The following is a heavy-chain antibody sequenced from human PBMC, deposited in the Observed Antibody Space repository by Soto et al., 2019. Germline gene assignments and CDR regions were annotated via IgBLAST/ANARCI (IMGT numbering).Heavy chain of an antibody. J-gene: IGHJ5*02. CDR1: VGSISDGYY. CDR3: ARRDRSGFSYWLDT. V-gene: IGHV4-31*03. D-gene: IGHD3-22*01. CDR2: ISASGST. Sequence: PSETLSLTCTFSVGSISDGYYCTWIRQHPGKGLEWIGSISASGSTSYNPSLKSRLTVSVDKSKNQFSLNLRSVTAADTAVYYCARRDRSGFSYWLDTWGQGTLVTVSS.